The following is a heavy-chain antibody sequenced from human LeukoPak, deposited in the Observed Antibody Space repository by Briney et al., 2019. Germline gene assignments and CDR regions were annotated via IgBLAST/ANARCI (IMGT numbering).Heavy chain of an antibody. CDR1: GDSISSYF. J-gene: IGHJ4*02. Sequence: SETLSPTCTVSGDSISSYFWSWIRQPPGKALEWIGYVYYSRSTKYNASLKSRVSISGDTSKNQFSLKLNSVTAADTAVYYCARGWDSSGFSFDYWGRGALVTVSS. CDR3: ARGWDSSGFSFDY. D-gene: IGHD3-22*01. V-gene: IGHV4-59*01. CDR2: VYYSRST.